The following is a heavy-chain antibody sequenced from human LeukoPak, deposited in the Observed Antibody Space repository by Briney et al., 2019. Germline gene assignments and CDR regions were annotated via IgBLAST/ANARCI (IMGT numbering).Heavy chain of an antibody. Sequence: SDTLSLTCAVSGYSISSGYYWGWFQQPPGKGLEWIGCIYHSGNTYYNPSLKSRVSISVDTSKNQFSLKLSSVTAADTAVYYCARQGGSSSPYYYYYMDVWGKGTTVTVSS. CDR2: IYHSGNT. CDR1: GYSISSGYY. CDR3: ARQGGSSSPYYYYYMDV. D-gene: IGHD6-13*01. J-gene: IGHJ6*03. V-gene: IGHV4-38-2*01.